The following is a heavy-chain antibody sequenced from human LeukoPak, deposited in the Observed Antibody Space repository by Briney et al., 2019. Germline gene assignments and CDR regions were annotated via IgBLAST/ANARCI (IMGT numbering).Heavy chain of an antibody. CDR3: ARGLHYYYYGMDV. D-gene: IGHD3-10*01. V-gene: IGHV3-23*01. J-gene: IGHJ6*02. Sequence: GGSLRLSCAASGFTFSSYAMSWVRQAPGKGLEWVSAISGSGGSTYYADSVKGRFTISRDNSKNTLYLQMNSLRAEDTAVYYCARGLHYYYYGMDVWGQGTTVTVSS. CDR2: ISGSGGST. CDR1: GFTFSSYA.